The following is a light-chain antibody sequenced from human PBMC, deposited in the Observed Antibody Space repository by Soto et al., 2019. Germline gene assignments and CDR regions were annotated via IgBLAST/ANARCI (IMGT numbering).Light chain of an antibody. J-gene: IGKJ4*01. CDR2: GAS. V-gene: IGKV1-12*01. CDR1: QALSTS. CDR3: QQAHSFPLT. Sequence: DIQMTQSPSSVSASVGDSVTITCRASQALSTSLAWYQQKLGKAPKLLIYGASSLQSGVPSRFSGSGSGTDFTLTVSSLQPEDFATYYCQQAHSFPLTFGGGTRVEIK.